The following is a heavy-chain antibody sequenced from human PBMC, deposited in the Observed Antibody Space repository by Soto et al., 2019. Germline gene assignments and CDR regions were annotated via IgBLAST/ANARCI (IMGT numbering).Heavy chain of an antibody. Sequence: QVHLVASGGGMVQPGRSLRLACTASGFTFRSYAMHWVRQAPGKGLEWVAVISYSGSNTYYADSVKGRFSISRDISNNTLYLQMNSLRSEDTAVSYCARAPGGSTEIFDSWGQGTLVTVSS. D-gene: IGHD3-10*01. CDR2: ISYSGSNT. V-gene: IGHV3-30-3*01. CDR1: GFTFRSYA. J-gene: IGHJ4*02. CDR3: ARAPGGSTEIFDS.